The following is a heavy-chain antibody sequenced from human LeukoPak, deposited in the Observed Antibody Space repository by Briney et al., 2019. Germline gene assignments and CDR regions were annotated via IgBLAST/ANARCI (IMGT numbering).Heavy chain of an antibody. D-gene: IGHD2-15*01. CDR3: ARGRGSEFDP. J-gene: IGHJ5*02. CDR1: GYTFTSYG. Sequence: ASVKVSCKASGYTFTSYGISWVRQAPGQGLEWMGGIITIFGTANYAQKLQGRVTMTTDTSTSTAYMELRSLRSDDTAVYYCARGRGSEFDPWGQGTLVTVPS. V-gene: IGHV1-18*01. CDR2: IITIFGTA.